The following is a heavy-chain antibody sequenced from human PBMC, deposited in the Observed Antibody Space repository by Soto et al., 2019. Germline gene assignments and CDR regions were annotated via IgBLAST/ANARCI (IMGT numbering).Heavy chain of an antibody. V-gene: IGHV3-72*01. CDR1: GFTFSDHY. J-gene: IGHJ1*01. D-gene: IGHD4-17*01. CDR3: ATTYGDFRDFQN. CDR2: IRNRANSYST. Sequence: EVQLVESGGGLVQPGGSLRLSCAASGFTFSDHYMDWVRQAPGKGLEWVGRIRNRANSYSTEYAASVKGRFTISRDGSKNSLYLQMNSLKTEDTAVYYCATTYGDFRDFQNWCQGTLVIVSS.